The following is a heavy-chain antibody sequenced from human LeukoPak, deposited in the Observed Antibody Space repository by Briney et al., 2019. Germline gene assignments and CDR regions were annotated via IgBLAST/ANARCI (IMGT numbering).Heavy chain of an antibody. Sequence: PGGSLRLSCAASGFTFSSYSMNWVRQAPGKGLEWVSPISSSSSYIYYADSVKGRFTISRDNAHNSLYLEMNSLRAEDTAVYYCARDSSPQIAAFHYWGQGTLVTVSS. D-gene: IGHD3-22*01. J-gene: IGHJ4*02. CDR1: GFTFSSYS. CDR2: ISSSSSYI. CDR3: ARDSSPQIAAFHY. V-gene: IGHV3-21*01.